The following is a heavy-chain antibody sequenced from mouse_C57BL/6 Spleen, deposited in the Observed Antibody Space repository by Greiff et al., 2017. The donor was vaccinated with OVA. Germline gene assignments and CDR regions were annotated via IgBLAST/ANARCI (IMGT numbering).Heavy chain of an antibody. J-gene: IGHJ4*01. CDR1: GFTFSSYG. CDR2: ISSGGSYT. Sequence: EVKLVESGGGLVKPGGSLKLSCAASGFTFSSYGMSWVRQTPDKRLEWVATISSGGSYTYYPDSVKGRFTISRDNAKNTLYLQMSSLKSEDTAMYYCARHEAYGSSYKDYYAMDYWGQGTSVTVSS. D-gene: IGHD1-1*01. CDR3: ARHEAYGSSYKDYYAMDY. V-gene: IGHV5-6*03.